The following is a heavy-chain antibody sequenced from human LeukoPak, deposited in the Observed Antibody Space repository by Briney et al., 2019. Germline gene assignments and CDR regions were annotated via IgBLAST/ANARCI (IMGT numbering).Heavy chain of an antibody. CDR1: GDSISTGTYD. CDR3: ARRIILTDFDY. Sequence: PSETLSLTGSVSGDSISTGTYDGGWIRQPPAKGLEWIGTIYFIVSTYYSPSLKSRVPISVDRSKNQFSLNLTSVTAADTAVYYCARRIILTDFDYWGRGTLVTVAS. CDR2: IYFIVST. V-gene: IGHV4-39*01. J-gene: IGHJ4*02. D-gene: IGHD1-14*01.